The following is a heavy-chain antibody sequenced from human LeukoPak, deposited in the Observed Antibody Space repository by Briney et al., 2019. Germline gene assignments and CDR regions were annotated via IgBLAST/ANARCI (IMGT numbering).Heavy chain of an antibody. CDR2: ISGSGGST. V-gene: IGHV3-23*01. CDR1: GFTFSSYA. D-gene: IGHD3-3*01. CDR3: GYDFWSGYYPHYYFDY. Sequence: PGGSLRLSCAASGFTFSSYAMSWVRQAPGKGLEWVSAISGSGGSTYYADSVKGRFTISRDNSKNTLYLQMNSLRAEDTAVYYCGYDFWSGYYPHYYFDYWGQGTLVTVSS. J-gene: IGHJ4*02.